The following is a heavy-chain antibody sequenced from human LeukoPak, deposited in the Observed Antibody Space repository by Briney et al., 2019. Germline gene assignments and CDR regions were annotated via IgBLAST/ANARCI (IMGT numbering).Heavy chain of an antibody. Sequence: SQTLSLTCTVSGGSISSGGYYWSWIRQHPGKGLEWTRYIYYSGSTYYNPSLKSRVTISVDTSKNQFSLKLSSVTAADTAVYYCARVPYYYDSSGYRLIYFDYWGQGTPVTVSS. V-gene: IGHV4-31*03. CDR1: GGSISSGGYY. D-gene: IGHD3-22*01. J-gene: IGHJ4*02. CDR3: ARVPYYYDSSGYRLIYFDY. CDR2: IYYSGST.